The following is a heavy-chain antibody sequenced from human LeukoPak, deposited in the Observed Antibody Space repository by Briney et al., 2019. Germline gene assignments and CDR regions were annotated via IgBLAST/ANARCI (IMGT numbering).Heavy chain of an antibody. D-gene: IGHD1-26*01. CDR3: ASLVGWADY. CDR2: IYYSGST. V-gene: IGHV4-39*01. Sequence: SSETLSLTCTVSGGSISRSSYYWGWIRQPPGKALEWIGSIYYSGSTYYNPSLKSRLTMSVDTSMNQISLNVSSVTAADTAVYYCASLVGWADYWGEGTLVSVSS. CDR1: GGSISRSSYY. J-gene: IGHJ4*02.